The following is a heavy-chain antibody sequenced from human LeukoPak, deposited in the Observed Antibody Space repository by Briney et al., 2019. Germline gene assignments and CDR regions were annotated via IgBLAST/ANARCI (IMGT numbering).Heavy chain of an antibody. CDR1: GFTFSSNG. V-gene: IGHV3-30*02. CDR3: ARGGDDYVWGPRAFDI. Sequence: GGSLRLSCAASGFTFSSNGMHWVRQAPGKGLEWVTFIQYDGSKKYYADSVKGRFTISRDNAKNSLYLQMNSLRAEDTAVYYCARGGDDYVWGPRAFDIWGQGTMVTVSS. D-gene: IGHD3-16*01. J-gene: IGHJ3*02. CDR2: IQYDGSKK.